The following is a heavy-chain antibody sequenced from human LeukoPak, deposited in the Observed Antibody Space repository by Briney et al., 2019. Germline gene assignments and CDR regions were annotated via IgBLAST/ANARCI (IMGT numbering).Heavy chain of an antibody. J-gene: IGHJ5*02. Sequence: SETLSLTFTVSGGSISSYYWSWIRQPAGKGLEWIGRIYTSGSTNYNPSLKSRVTMSVDTSKNQFSPKLSSVTAADTAVYYCARDANSGRSNWFDPWGQGTLVTVSS. V-gene: IGHV4-4*07. CDR1: GGSISSYY. CDR2: IYTSGST. D-gene: IGHD1-26*01. CDR3: ARDANSGRSNWFDP.